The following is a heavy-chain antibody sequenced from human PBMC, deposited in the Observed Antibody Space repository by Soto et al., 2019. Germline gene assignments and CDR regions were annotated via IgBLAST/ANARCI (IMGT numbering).Heavy chain of an antibody. Sequence: QVHLEQSGAEVKKTESAVKVSCRASSDTFAGYAINWVRQAPGQGLEWMGGINPLFGTSKYAQKCQGRVSITADKSTSTAFMELRSLRYEDTGLEFGASRGAAADDDAVDTGGQGTVVTVSS. CDR3: ASRGAAADDDAVDT. CDR2: INPLFGTS. CDR1: SDTFAGYA. D-gene: IGHD6-13*01. V-gene: IGHV1-69*06. J-gene: IGHJ3*02.